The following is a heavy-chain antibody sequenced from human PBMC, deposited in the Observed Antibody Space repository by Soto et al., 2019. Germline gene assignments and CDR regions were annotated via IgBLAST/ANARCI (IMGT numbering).Heavy chain of an antibody. CDR1: GGSSSRGAYY. CDR2: IFYTGST. D-gene: IGHD4-4*01. CDR3: ARGSVTTVKVWDNWFDP. Sequence: QVQVQESGPVLVKPSQTLSLTCTVSGGSSSRGAYYWSWIRQHPGKGLKWIGYIFYTGSTYYNPSLKSRVMISVDTSKNQFSMNLSSVAAADTAVYYCARGSVTTVKVWDNWFDPWGQGTLVTVSS. V-gene: IGHV4-31*03. J-gene: IGHJ5*02.